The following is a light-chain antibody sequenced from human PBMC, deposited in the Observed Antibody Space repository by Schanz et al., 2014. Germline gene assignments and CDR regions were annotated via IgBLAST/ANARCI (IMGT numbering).Light chain of an antibody. V-gene: IGLV2-8*01. J-gene: IGLJ3*02. CDR3: CSYAGGTTWV. CDR2: EVS. CDR1: SSDVADYNY. Sequence: QSALAQPPSASGSPGQSVTISCTGTSSDVADYNYVSWYQQHPGKAPKLMIYEVSQWPSGVSDRFSGSKSGNTASLTISGLQAEDGADYYCCSYAGGTTWVFGGGTKLTVL.